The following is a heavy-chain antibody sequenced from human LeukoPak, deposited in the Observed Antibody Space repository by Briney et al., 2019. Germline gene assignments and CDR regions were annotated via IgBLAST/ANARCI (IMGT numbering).Heavy chain of an antibody. CDR2: IKSKTDGGTT. Sequence: GGSLRLSCAASGFTFSNAWMSWVRQAPGKGLEWVGRIKSKTDGGTTDYAAPVKGRFTISRDDSKNTLYLQMNSLKTEDTAVYYCVYYGSGSYYWDASYWGQGTLVTVSS. D-gene: IGHD3-10*01. CDR1: GFTFSNAW. J-gene: IGHJ4*02. CDR3: VYYGSGSYYWDASY. V-gene: IGHV3-15*01.